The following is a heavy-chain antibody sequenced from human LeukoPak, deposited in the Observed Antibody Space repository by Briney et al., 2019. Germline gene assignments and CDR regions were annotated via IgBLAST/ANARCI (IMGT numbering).Heavy chain of an antibody. V-gene: IGHV4-59*01. D-gene: IGHD2-15*01. Sequence: SETLSLTCSVSGGSISPYYWSWIRQPPGKGLEWIGYIYYSGTTNYNPSLQSRVTIPVATSKNQFSLKLSSVTAADTALYYCARDRASAGGFDYWGQGTLVTVSS. CDR1: GGSISPYY. CDR2: IYYSGTT. J-gene: IGHJ4*02. CDR3: ARDRASAGGFDY.